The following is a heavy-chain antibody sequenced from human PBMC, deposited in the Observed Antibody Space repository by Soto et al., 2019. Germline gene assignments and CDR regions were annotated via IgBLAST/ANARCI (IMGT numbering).Heavy chain of an antibody. D-gene: IGHD6-13*01. CDR1: GFTFSSYW. V-gene: IGHV3-7*01. J-gene: IGHJ6*03. CDR2: IKQDGSEK. CDR3: ARDRWQQLVGYYYYYMDV. Sequence: GESLKISCAASGFTFSSYWMSWVRQAPGKGLEWVANIKQDGSEKYYVDSVKGRFTISRDNAKNSLYLQMNSLRAEDTAVYYCARDRWQQLVGYYYYYMDVWGKGTTVTVSS.